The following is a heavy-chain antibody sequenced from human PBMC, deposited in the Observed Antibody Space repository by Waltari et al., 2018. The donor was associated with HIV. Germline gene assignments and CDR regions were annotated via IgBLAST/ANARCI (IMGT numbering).Heavy chain of an antibody. CDR3: ARPATGPWAFDP. Sequence: QLQLQESGPGLVKPSETLSLTCTVSGGSISSSSYYWGWIRQPPGKGLEWIGSIYYSGSTYYNPSRKSRVTISVDTSKNQFSLKLSSVTAADTAVYYCARPATGPWAFDPWGQGTLVTVSS. CDR1: GGSISSSSYY. CDR2: IYYSGST. D-gene: IGHD1-26*01. V-gene: IGHV4-39*01. J-gene: IGHJ5*02.